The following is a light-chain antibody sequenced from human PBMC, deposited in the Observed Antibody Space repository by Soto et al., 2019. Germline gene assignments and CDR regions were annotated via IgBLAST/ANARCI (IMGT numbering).Light chain of an antibody. CDR3: HQYDTAPRT. V-gene: IGKV3-20*01. J-gene: IGKJ1*01. Sequence: EIVLTQSPGTLSLSPGERATLSCRASQSVSSHLAWYQQKPGQSPRLLIYSASTRATGIPDRFSGSGSGADFTLTITRLEPEDFAVYFCHQYDTAPRTFGQGTKVDI. CDR1: QSVSSH. CDR2: SAS.